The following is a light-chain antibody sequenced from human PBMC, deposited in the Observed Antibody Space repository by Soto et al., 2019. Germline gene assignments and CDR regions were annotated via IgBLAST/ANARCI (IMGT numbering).Light chain of an antibody. CDR2: HAS. Sequence: DIQMTQSPSTLSPSVGDRVTTTCRASQNINDWLAWYQQKPGKAPNLLIYHASNLESGVPSRFSGSGSGTEFTLTISSLQPDDFAAYYCQQYNSYSPWTFGQGTKVDIK. CDR1: QNINDW. V-gene: IGKV1-5*01. J-gene: IGKJ1*01. CDR3: QQYNSYSPWT.